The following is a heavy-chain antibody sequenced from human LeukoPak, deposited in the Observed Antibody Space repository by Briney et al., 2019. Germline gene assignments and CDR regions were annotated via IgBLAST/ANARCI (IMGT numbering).Heavy chain of an antibody. CDR1: GASISSYY. CDR2: IYYSGGT. D-gene: IGHD2-21*02. J-gene: IGHJ5*02. CDR3: ARERGPNYNKDCLFDP. V-gene: IGHV4-59*01. Sequence: SETLSLTCTVSGASISSYYWAWIRQPPGKGLEWIGYIYYSGGTYYNPSLKSRVIISLDTSKNQFSLKLNSATAADTAVYYCARERGPNYNKDCLFDPWGQGTLVTVSS.